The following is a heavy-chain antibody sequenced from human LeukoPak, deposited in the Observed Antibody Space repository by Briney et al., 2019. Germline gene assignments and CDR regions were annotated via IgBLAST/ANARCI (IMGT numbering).Heavy chain of an antibody. J-gene: IGHJ6*04. Sequence: GSLRLSCAASGFTFSSYGMHWVRQAPGKGLEWVAVISYDGSNKYYADSVKGRFTISRDNSKNTLYLQMNSLRAEDTAVYYCAKLGYCSGGSCHPYYYYGMDVWGKGTTVTVSS. CDR3: AKLGYCSGGSCHPYYYYGMDV. V-gene: IGHV3-30*18. D-gene: IGHD2-15*01. CDR2: ISYDGSNK. CDR1: GFTFSSYG.